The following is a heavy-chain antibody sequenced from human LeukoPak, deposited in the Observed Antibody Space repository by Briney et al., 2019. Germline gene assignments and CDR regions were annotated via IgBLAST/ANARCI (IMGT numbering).Heavy chain of an antibody. CDR2: IYFSGTT. CDR3: ARQDVDKAMVVDLRKFWYFDL. CDR1: SGSISSYY. V-gene: IGHV4-59*01. D-gene: IGHD5-18*01. J-gene: IGHJ2*01. Sequence: SETLSLTCTVSSGSISSYYWSWIRQPPGKGLEWIGYIYFSGTTNYNPSLKSRVTISVDTSKNHFSLKLNSVTAADTAVYYCARQDVDKAMVVDLRKFWYFDLWGRGTLVTVSS.